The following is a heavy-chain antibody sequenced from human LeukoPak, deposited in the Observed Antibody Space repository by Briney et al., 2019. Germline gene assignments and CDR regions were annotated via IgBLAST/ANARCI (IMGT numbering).Heavy chain of an antibody. J-gene: IGHJ4*02. D-gene: IGHD3-10*01. CDR3: AKDRGIISDY. Sequence: GGSLRLSCAASGFTFITYSMTWVRQAPGRGLEWVSAITGSGAFTDYADSVKGRFTISRDNSKNTLYLQMNSLRVEDTAVYYCAKDRGIISDYWGQGTLVTVSS. CDR1: GFTFITYS. CDR2: ITGSGAFT. V-gene: IGHV3-23*01.